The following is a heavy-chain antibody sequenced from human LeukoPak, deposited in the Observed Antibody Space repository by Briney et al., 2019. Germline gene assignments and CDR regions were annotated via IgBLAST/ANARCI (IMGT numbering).Heavy chain of an antibody. V-gene: IGHV4-39*07. D-gene: IGHD3-16*02. J-gene: IGHJ4*02. Sequence: KSSETLSLTCTVSGGSISSSSYYWGWIRQPPGKGLEWIGSIYYSGSTYYNPSLKSRVTISVDTSKNQFSLKLSSVTAADTAVYYCARYLPSYWGSYRKNYYFDYWGQGTLVTVSS. CDR2: IYYSGST. CDR3: ARYLPSYWGSYRKNYYFDY. CDR1: GGSISSSSYY.